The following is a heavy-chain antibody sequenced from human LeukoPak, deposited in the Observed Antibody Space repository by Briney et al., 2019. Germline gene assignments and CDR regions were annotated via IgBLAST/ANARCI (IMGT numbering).Heavy chain of an antibody. V-gene: IGHV4-59*08. Sequence: SETLSLTCTVSGGSISSYYWSWIRQPPGKGLEWIGYIYYSGTTNYNPSLKSRVTISVDTSKNQFSLTLTSVTAADTAVYFCARRTIGYYFDYWGQGIRVTVSS. CDR3: ARRTIGYYFDY. CDR1: GGSISSYY. J-gene: IGHJ4*02. CDR2: IYYSGTT.